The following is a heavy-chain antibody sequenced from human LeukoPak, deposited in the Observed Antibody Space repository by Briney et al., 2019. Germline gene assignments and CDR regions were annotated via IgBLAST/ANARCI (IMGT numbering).Heavy chain of an antibody. J-gene: IGHJ4*02. V-gene: IGHV4-30-4*01. Sequence: SETLSLTCTVSGGSISSDDDYWSWGRQPPGKGLQWIGYIHYSGSTYYNPSLKSRVSISVDTSKNQFSLKLSSVTAADTAVYYCARVVVVTATPPDYFDYWGQGTLVTVSS. D-gene: IGHD2-15*01. CDR1: GGSISSDDDY. CDR2: IHYSGST. CDR3: ARVVVVTATPPDYFDY.